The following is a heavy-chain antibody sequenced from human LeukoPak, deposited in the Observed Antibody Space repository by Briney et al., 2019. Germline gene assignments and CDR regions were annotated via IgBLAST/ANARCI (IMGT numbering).Heavy chain of an antibody. CDR3: AKAAYCSGGSCYHFDY. CDR1: GFTLSSYG. D-gene: IGHD2-15*01. V-gene: IGHV3-33*06. J-gene: IGHJ4*02. CDR2: IWYDGSNK. Sequence: GGSLRLSCAACGFTLSSYGMHWVRQARGRALEWGAVIWYDGSNKYYADSVKGRFTISRDNSKNTLYLQMNSLRAEDTAVYYCAKAAYCSGGSCYHFDYWGQGTLVTVSS.